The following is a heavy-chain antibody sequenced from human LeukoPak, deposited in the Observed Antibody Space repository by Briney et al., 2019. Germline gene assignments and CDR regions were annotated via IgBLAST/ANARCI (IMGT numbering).Heavy chain of an antibody. D-gene: IGHD5-18*01. CDR2: ISWNSGSI. Sequence: PGGSLRLSCAASGFTFDDYAMHWVRQAPGKGLEWVSGISWNSGSIGYADSVKGRFTISRDNAKNSLYLQMNSLRVEDTALYYCAKGSGYSYGWNWFDPWGQGTLVTVSS. V-gene: IGHV3-9*01. J-gene: IGHJ5*02. CDR1: GFTFDDYA. CDR3: AKGSGYSYGWNWFDP.